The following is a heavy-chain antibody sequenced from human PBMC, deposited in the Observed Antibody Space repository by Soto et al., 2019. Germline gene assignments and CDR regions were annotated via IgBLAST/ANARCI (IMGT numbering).Heavy chain of an antibody. CDR1: GFTFSSYA. J-gene: IGHJ5*02. Sequence: GESLKISCAASGFTFSSYAMSWVRQAPGKGLEWVSAISGSGGSTYYADSVKGRFTISRDNSKNTLYLQMNSLRAEDTAVYYCAKDRHCSSTSCYASFFDPWGQGTLVTVSS. V-gene: IGHV3-23*01. CDR2: ISGSGGST. D-gene: IGHD2-2*01. CDR3: AKDRHCSSTSCYASFFDP.